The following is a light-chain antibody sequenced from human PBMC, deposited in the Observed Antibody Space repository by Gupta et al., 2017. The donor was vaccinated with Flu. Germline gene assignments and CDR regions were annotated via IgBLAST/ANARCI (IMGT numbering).Light chain of an antibody. V-gene: IGKV1-39*01. CDR2: SAS. CDR3: QQTYIMPYT. CDR1: EDINTY. J-gene: IGKJ2*01. Sequence: EIQMTELPSPLYASRGDRISITCRASEDINTYLNWYQQRPGESPKLLVYSASTLQIGVPPRFSGSASGGGFTLTIASLQPGDFATYYCQQTYIMPYTFGQGTKL.